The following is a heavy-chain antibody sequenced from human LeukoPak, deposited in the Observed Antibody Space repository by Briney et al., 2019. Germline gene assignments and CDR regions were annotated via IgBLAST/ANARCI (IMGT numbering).Heavy chain of an antibody. CDR2: ISGSGGST. Sequence: GGSLKLSCAASGFTFSSYAMSWVRQAPGKGLEWVSVISGSGGSTYYADSVKDRFTISRDNSKKTLYLQMNSLRAEDTAVYNCAKGDPYDSSGYWGNYFDYWGQGTLVTVSS. V-gene: IGHV3-23*01. J-gene: IGHJ4*02. D-gene: IGHD3-22*01. CDR3: AKGDPYDSSGYWGNYFDY. CDR1: GFTFSSYA.